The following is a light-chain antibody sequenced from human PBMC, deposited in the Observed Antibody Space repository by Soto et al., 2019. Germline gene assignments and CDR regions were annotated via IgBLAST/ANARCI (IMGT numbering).Light chain of an antibody. Sequence: DIPMTQSPSTLSASVGDRVTITCRASQNIKNWLAWYQQKPGKVPKLLIYTASTLESGVPSRFSGSGSGTEFTLTISCLQPDDFATYYCQQYNSYSRGTFGQGTRVEIK. V-gene: IGKV1-5*03. CDR2: TAS. CDR1: QNIKNW. J-gene: IGKJ1*01. CDR3: QQYNSYSRGT.